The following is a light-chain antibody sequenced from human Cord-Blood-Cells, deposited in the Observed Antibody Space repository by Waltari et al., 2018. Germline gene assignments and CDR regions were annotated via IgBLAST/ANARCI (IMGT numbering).Light chain of an antibody. CDR2: DVS. V-gene: IGLV2-14*01. J-gene: IGLJ2*01. CDR3: STYTSCNTIVV. CDR1: SSDVGGYNY. Sequence: QSALTQPASVSGSPGQSITISCTGTSSDVGGYNYVSWYQPHPGKAPKLMIYDVSNRPSGLSNRFSGSESGNTASLTIFWLQADDEADYYCSTYTSCNTIVVFGGGTKLTVL.